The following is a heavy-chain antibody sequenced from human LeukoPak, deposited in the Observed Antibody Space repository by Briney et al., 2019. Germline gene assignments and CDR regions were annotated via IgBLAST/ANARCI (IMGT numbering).Heavy chain of an antibody. CDR2: IYPGESDT. V-gene: IGHV5-51*01. D-gene: IGHD5-18*01. J-gene: IGHJ3*02. Sequence: GESLKISCRGSGYSFSSYWIGWVRQKPGKGLEWMGIIYPGESDTRYSPSFQGQVTISADKSISTAYLQWSSLKASDTAMYYCASRWIQDGFDIWGQGTMVTVSS. CDR1: GYSFSSYW. CDR3: ASRWIQDGFDI.